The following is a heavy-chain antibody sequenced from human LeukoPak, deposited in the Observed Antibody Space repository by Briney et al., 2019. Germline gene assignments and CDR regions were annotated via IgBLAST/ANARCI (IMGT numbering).Heavy chain of an antibody. D-gene: IGHD4-11*01. CDR1: GGSFSGYY. CDR3: ASFPHYRNYYYYYMDV. V-gene: IGHV4-34*01. Sequence: SETLSLTCAVYGGSFSGYYWSWIRQPPGKGLEWIGEINHSGSTNYNPSLKSRVTISVDTSKNQFSLKLSSVTAADTAVYYCASFPHYRNYYYYYMDVWGKGTTVTVSS. J-gene: IGHJ6*03. CDR2: INHSGST.